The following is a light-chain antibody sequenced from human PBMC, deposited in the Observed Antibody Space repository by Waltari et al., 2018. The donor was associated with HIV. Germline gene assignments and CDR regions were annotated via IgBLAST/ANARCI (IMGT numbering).Light chain of an antibody. Sequence: DIVMTQSPLSLPVTPGEPASITCRSSRSLEQRNGYHYLGCYLQKPGQSPQLLIYFGSKRASGVPDRFSGSGSGKDFTLKISRVEAEDVGVYYCMEGLQVTFGQGTKVEI. CDR2: FGS. CDR3: MEGLQVT. J-gene: IGKJ1*01. CDR1: RSLEQRNGYHY. V-gene: IGKV2-28*01.